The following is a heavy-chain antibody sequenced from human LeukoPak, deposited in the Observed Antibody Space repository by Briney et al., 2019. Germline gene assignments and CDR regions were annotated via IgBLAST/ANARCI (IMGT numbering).Heavy chain of an antibody. J-gene: IGHJ4*02. Sequence: SETLSLTCAVYGGSFSGYYWSWIRQPPGKGLEWIGSIYHSGRTFYNPSLKSRVTISVDTSKNQFSLKLTSVTAADTAIYYCAREDYYDSGSSDYWGQGTLVTVSS. CDR1: GGSFSGYY. V-gene: IGHV4-34*01. CDR2: IYHSGRT. CDR3: AREDYYDSGSSDY. D-gene: IGHD3-22*01.